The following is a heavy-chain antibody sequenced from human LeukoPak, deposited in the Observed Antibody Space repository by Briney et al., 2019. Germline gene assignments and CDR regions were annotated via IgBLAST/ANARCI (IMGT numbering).Heavy chain of an antibody. CDR2: IYTSGST. CDR1: GGSISSYY. V-gene: IGHV4-4*07. CDR3: ARDAGQWLVGSYYYYGMDV. Sequence: PSETLSLTCSVSGGSISSYYWSWIRQPAGKGLEWIGRIYTSGSTNYNPSLKSRVTMSVDTSKNQFSLKLSPVTAADTAVYYCARDAGQWLVGSYYYYGMDVWGQGTTVTVSS. D-gene: IGHD6-19*01. J-gene: IGHJ6*02.